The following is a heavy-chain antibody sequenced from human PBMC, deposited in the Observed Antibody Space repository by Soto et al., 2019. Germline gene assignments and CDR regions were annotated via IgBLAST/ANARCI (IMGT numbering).Heavy chain of an antibody. V-gene: IGHV4-59*12. Sequence: QVQLQESGPGLVKPSETLSLTCTVSGGSISTYYCSWIRQPPGKGLEWVGYIYYSGSTNYNPSLKSRVTIAVDTSNNQFSLTLSSMTAADTAVYYCARGRPWELYDYWGQGTLVTVSS. CDR1: GGSISTYY. CDR2: IYYSGST. D-gene: IGHD1-7*01. CDR3: ARGRPWELYDY. J-gene: IGHJ4*02.